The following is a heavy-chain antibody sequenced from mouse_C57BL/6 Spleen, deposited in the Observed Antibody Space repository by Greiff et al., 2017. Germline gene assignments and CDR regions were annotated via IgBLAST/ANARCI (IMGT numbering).Heavy chain of an antibody. CDR3: ARREGYYGSNWYFDV. Sequence: VQLQQSGAELVKPGASVKISCKASGYAFSSYLMNWVKQRPGKGLEWIGQIYPGDGDTNYNGKFKGKATLTADKSSSTAYMQLSSLTSEDSAVYFCARREGYYGSNWYFDVWGTGTTVTVSS. J-gene: IGHJ1*03. V-gene: IGHV1-80*01. D-gene: IGHD1-1*01. CDR1: GYAFSSYL. CDR2: IYPGDGDT.